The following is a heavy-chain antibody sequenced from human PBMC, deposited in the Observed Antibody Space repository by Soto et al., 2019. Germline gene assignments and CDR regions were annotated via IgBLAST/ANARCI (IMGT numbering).Heavy chain of an antibody. CDR2: ISGSGGST. V-gene: IGHV3-23*01. Sequence: EVQLLESGGCLVQPGGSLRLSCAASGFTFSSYAMSWVRQAPGKGLEWVSAISGSGGSTYYADSVKGRFTISRDNSKNTLYLQMNSVSAEDTAVYYCAKEMVFGGVPGGDYWGQGTLVTVSS. D-gene: IGHD3-3*01. CDR1: GFTFSSYA. CDR3: AKEMVFGGVPGGDY. J-gene: IGHJ4*02.